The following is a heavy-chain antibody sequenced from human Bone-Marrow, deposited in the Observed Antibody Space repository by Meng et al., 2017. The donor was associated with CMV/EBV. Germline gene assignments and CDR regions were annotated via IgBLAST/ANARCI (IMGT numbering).Heavy chain of an antibody. D-gene: IGHD5-18*01. CDR2: INSRSGVT. V-gene: IGHV1-2*07. CDR3: ARGSDRYGSSLSD. J-gene: IGHJ4*02. CDR1: GYTFTGYY. Sequence: ASVKVSCKASGYTFTGYYLHWVRQAPGQGLEWMGWINSRSGVTKYAHKFQGRVSMTRDTSMEVSRLTSDDTAVYYCARGSDRYGSSLSDWGQGMPVTVSS.